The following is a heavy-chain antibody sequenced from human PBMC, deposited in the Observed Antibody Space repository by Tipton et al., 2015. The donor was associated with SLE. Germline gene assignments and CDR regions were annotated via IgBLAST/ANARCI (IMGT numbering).Heavy chain of an antibody. V-gene: IGHV4-61*02. CDR3: ATSGYDSLSWFDP. D-gene: IGHD5-12*01. Sequence: TLSLTCTVSGGSISSGSYYWSWIRQPAGKGLEWIGRIYTSGSTNYNPSLKSRVTISLDTSKNQFSLRMSSVTAADTAVYYCATSGYDSLSWFDPWGQGTPVTVSS. J-gene: IGHJ5*02. CDR1: GGSISSGSYY. CDR2: IYTSGST.